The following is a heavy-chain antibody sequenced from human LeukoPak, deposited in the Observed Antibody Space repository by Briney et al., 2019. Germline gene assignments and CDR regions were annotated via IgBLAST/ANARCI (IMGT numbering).Heavy chain of an antibody. V-gene: IGHV1-69*06. CDR3: ASGTHTYRGPNFFFDY. Sequence: SVKVSCKASGGAFNSYAISWVRQAPGQGLEWMGRIIPMYGTTNYAQRFQGRVTISADRSTSTAYMELSSLTSEDTAVYYCASGTHTYRGPNFFFDYWGQGTLVTVSS. D-gene: IGHD2-2*02. J-gene: IGHJ4*02. CDR2: IIPMYGTT. CDR1: GGAFNSYA.